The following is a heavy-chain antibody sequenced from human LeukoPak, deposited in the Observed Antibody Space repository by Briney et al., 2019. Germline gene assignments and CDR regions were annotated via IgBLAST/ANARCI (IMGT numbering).Heavy chain of an antibody. CDR2: ISWDGGST. V-gene: IGHV3-43D*03. Sequence: PGGSLRLSCAASGFTFDDYAMHWVRQAPGKGLEWVSLISWDGGSTYYADSVKGRFTISRDNSKNPLYLQMNSLRADDTALYYCAKDIGYCSSTSCYYYYMGVWGKGTTVTVSS. D-gene: IGHD2-2*01. CDR1: GFTFDDYA. CDR3: AKDIGYCSSTSCYYYYMGV. J-gene: IGHJ6*03.